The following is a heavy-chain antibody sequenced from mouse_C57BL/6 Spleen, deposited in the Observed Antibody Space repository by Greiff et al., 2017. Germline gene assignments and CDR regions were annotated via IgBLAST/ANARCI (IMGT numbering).Heavy chain of an antibody. J-gene: IGHJ1*03. CDR2: ISSGSSTI. V-gene: IGHV5-17*01. D-gene: IGHD1-1*01. Sequence: EVKLVESGGGLVKPGGSLKLSCAASGFTFSDYGMHWVRQAPEKGLEWVAYISSGSSTIYYADTVKGRFTISRDNAKNTLFLQMTSLRSEGTAMYYCARSYYGSWDFDVWGTGTTVTVSS. CDR1: GFTFSDYG. CDR3: ARSYYGSWDFDV.